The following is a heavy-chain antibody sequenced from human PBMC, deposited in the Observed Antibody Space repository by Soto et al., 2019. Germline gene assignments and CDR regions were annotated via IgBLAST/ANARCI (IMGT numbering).Heavy chain of an antibody. V-gene: IGHV1-69*13. J-gene: IGHJ6*02. CDR2: IIPISDTT. D-gene: IGHD2-2*01. CDR3: ARSQGSSTSLEIYYYYYYGMDV. Sequence: GPPVKVSCKASGGTFSSYAISWVRQAPGQGLEWMGGIIPISDTTNYAQKFQGRVTITADESTSTAYMELSSLRSEDTAVYYCARSQGSSTSLEIYYYYYYGMDVWGQGTTVTVSS. CDR1: GGTFSSYA.